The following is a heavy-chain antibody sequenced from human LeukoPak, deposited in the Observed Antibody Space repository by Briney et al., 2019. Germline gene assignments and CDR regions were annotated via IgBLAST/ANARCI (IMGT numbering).Heavy chain of an antibody. J-gene: IGHJ5*02. Sequence: GGSLRLSCAASGFTFSSYTMAWVRQAPGRGLEWISDIDHTGDRTYYRDSVKGQFTISRDNSKNTLYLQMNSLRVEDTATYYCAKAGSISWYDHWGQGTLVTVS. CDR3: AKAGSISWYDH. CDR1: GFTFSSYT. CDR2: IDHTGDRT. D-gene: IGHD6-13*01. V-gene: IGHV3-23*01.